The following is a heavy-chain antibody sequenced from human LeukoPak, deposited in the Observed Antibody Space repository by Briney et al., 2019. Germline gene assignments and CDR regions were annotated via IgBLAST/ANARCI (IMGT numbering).Heavy chain of an antibody. D-gene: IGHD5-12*01. V-gene: IGHV3-23*01. J-gene: IGHJ4*02. CDR3: AKHSGYDIRYYFDY. CDR2: ISGSGGSK. CDR1: GFTFSNYA. Sequence: PGGSLRLSCAASGFTFSNYAMSWVRQAPGKGLEWVSAISGSGGSKYYADSVKGRFTISRDNSKNTLYLQMNSLRAEDTAVYYCAKHSGYDIRYYFDYWGQGTLVTVSS.